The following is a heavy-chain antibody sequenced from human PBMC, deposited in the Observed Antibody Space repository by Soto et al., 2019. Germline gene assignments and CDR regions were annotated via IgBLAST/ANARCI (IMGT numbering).Heavy chain of an antibody. Sequence: LRLSCAASGFTFSSYAMHWVRQAPGKGLEWVAVISYDGSNKYYADSVKGRFTISRDNSKNMLYLQMNSLRAEDTAVYYCARDGIAAAGTPPFDYWGQGTLVTVSS. V-gene: IGHV3-30-3*01. CDR1: GFTFSSYA. D-gene: IGHD6-13*01. CDR2: ISYDGSNK. J-gene: IGHJ4*02. CDR3: ARDGIAAAGTPPFDY.